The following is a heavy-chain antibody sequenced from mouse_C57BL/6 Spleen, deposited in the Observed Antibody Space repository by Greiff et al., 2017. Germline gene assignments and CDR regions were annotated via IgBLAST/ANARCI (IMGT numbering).Heavy chain of an antibody. CDR2: ISDGGSYT. D-gene: IGHD2-2*01. J-gene: IGHJ2*01. CDR3: ARGSGYDDY. Sequence: DVKLVESGGGLVKPGGSLKLSCAASGFTFSSYAMSWVRQTPEKRLEWVATISDGGSYTYYPDNVKGRFTISRDNAKNNLYLQMSHLKSEDTAMYYCARGSGYDDYWGQGTTLTVAS. CDR1: GFTFSSYA. V-gene: IGHV5-4*03.